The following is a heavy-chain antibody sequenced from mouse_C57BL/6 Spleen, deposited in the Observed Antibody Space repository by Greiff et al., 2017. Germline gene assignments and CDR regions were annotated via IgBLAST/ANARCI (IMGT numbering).Heavy chain of an antibody. CDR3: ARGGVVYYDYGGYFYY. V-gene: IGHV1-82*01. J-gene: IGHJ2*01. Sequence: QVQLQQSGPELVKPGASVKISCKASGYAFSSSWMNWVKQRPGKGLEWIGRIYPGDGDTNYNGKFKGKATLTADESSSTAYMQLSSLTSEDSAVYFCARGGVVYYDYGGYFYYWGQGTTLTVSS. CDR1: GYAFSSSW. D-gene: IGHD2-4*01. CDR2: IYPGDGDT.